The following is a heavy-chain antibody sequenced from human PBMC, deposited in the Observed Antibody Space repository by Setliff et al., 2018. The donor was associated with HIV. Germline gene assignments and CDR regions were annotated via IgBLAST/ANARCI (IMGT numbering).Heavy chain of an antibody. CDR1: GFTFSDYY. D-gene: IGHD3-10*01. J-gene: IGHJ1*01. V-gene: IGHV3-11*01. Sequence: GGSLRLSCVASGFTFSDYYITWIRHTPEKGLEWLSYISSRGTTKHYTDSLKGRFIVSRDTAMNSSYLHLSSLRADDTAVYYCATADGSGFFAYWGQGTQVTVSS. CDR2: ISSRGTTK. CDR3: ATADGSGFFAY.